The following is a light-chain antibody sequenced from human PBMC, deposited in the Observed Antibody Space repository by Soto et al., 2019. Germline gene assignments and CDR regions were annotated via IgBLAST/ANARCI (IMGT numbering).Light chain of an antibody. Sequence: DIQITQPPSSLSASVGDRVTIACRASQSIISYLNWYQKKPGKDPKILIYAASSLQSGVPSRFSGTVSGTDFNLTISSLQTEDCATYDCQQSYSTIISFSQMTRLDIK. CDR2: AAS. V-gene: IGKV1-39*01. J-gene: IGKJ5*01. CDR1: QSIISY. CDR3: QQSYSTIIS.